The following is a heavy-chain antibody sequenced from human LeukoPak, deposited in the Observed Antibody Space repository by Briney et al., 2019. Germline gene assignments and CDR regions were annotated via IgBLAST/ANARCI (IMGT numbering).Heavy chain of an antibody. CDR1: GGSISSYY. Sequence: KPSETLSLTCTVSGGSISSYYWSWIRQPAGKGLEWIGRIYTSGSTNYNPSLKSRVTMSVDTSKNQFSLKLSSVTAADTAVYYCAREGTGDYDFWSGYSAFDIWGQGPMVTVSS. V-gene: IGHV4-4*07. CDR2: IYTSGST. D-gene: IGHD3-3*01. J-gene: IGHJ3*02. CDR3: AREGTGDYDFWSGYSAFDI.